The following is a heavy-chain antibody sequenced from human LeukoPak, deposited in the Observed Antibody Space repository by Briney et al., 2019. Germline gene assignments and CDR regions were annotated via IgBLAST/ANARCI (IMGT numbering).Heavy chain of an antibody. CDR2: IYYSGST. CDR1: GGSISSHY. D-gene: IGHD1-26*01. J-gene: IGHJ4*02. Sequence: SETLSLTCTVSGGSISSHYWSWVRQPPGKRLEWIGFIYYSGSTNYNTSLNSRVTISVDTSKNPFSLKLSSVTAADTAVYYCARGEWELNDCGQGTLVTVSS. V-gene: IGHV4-59*11. CDR3: ARGEWELND.